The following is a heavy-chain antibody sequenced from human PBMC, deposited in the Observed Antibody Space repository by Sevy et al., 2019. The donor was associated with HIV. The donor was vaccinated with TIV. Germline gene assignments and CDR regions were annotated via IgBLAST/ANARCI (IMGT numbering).Heavy chain of an antibody. CDR2: IQSTTDGGRI. Sequence: GGSLRLSCVASGFTFSNAWMNWVRQAPGKGLEWVGRIQSTTDGGRIDYAAPVKGRFTISRDDSKNTLYLQMNSLKTEDTAVYYCTTDPIILLLVTDGVVVWGPGTTVTVSS. V-gene: IGHV3-15*01. CDR3: TTDPIILLLVTDGVVV. J-gene: IGHJ6*02. CDR1: GFTFSNAW. D-gene: IGHD2-8*02.